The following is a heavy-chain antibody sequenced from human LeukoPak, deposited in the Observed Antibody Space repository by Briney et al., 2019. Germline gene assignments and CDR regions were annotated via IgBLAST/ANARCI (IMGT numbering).Heavy chain of an antibody. CDR3: AREGYYYGSGSYLDY. CDR2: ISSSSSTI. J-gene: IGHJ4*02. Sequence: GGSLRLPFAAPGFTFSNAWMSWVRQAPGRGRGGVSYISSSSSTIYYADSVKGRFTISRDNAKNSLYLQMNSLRAEDTAVYYCAREGYYYGSGSYLDYWGQGTLVTVSS. D-gene: IGHD3-10*01. V-gene: IGHV3-48*01. CDR1: GFTFSNAW.